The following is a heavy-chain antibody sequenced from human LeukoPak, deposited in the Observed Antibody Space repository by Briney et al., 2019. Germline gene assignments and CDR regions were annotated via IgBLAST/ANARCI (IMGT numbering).Heavy chain of an antibody. CDR3: ATVSENYESSGFRGGSVGY. CDR2: IKRKINGGTT. J-gene: IGHJ4*02. V-gene: IGHV3-15*01. Sequence: PGGSLRLSCAVSGFTFGNAWMSWVRQAPGKGLEWVGRIKRKINGGTTDYAAPVKGRFTISRDDSKNTLYLQMNSLKTEDTAVYYCATVSENYESSGFRGGSVGYWGQGTLVTVSS. D-gene: IGHD3-22*01. CDR1: GFTFGNAW.